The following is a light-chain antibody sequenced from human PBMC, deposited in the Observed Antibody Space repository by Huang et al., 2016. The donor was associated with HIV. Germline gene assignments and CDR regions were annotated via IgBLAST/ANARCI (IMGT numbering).Light chain of an antibody. Sequence: AIQLTQSPSSLSASVGDRVTITCRARKAISSPFAWYQRRPGKSPQLLIYDTSTLESWVPLRFNGSGSGTDFTLTISSLQPEDFATYYCQQFNDYPHFGGGTKVAIK. CDR3: QQFNDYPH. CDR2: DTS. CDR1: KAISSP. J-gene: IGKJ4*01. V-gene: IGKV1D-13*01.